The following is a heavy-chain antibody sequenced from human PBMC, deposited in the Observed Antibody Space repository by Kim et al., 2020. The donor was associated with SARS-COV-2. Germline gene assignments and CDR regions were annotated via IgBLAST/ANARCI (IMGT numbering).Heavy chain of an antibody. CDR3: AGRSQGPDPLDI. CDR2: VYPPDSDT. J-gene: IGHJ3*02. Sequence: GESLKISCKGSEDIFNSHSVAWVRQMPGKGLEWMGIVYPPDSDTSYSPSFQGQVTISIDESTDTAYLHWTSLAASDTAIYYCAGRSQGPDPLDIWGQGTMVSVS. CDR1: EDIFNSHS. V-gene: IGHV5-51*01.